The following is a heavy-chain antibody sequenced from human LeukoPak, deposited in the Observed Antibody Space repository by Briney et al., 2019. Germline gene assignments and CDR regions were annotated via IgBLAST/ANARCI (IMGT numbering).Heavy chain of an antibody. V-gene: IGHV4-59*01. Sequence: SETLSLTCTVSGGSISSYYRSWIRQPPGKGLEWIGYIYYSGSTNYNPSLKSRVTISVDTSKNQFSLKLSSVTAADTAVYYCARDSWPMIVIWGQGTLVTVSS. D-gene: IGHD3-22*01. CDR2: IYYSGST. J-gene: IGHJ4*02. CDR3: ARDSWPMIVI. CDR1: GGSISSYY.